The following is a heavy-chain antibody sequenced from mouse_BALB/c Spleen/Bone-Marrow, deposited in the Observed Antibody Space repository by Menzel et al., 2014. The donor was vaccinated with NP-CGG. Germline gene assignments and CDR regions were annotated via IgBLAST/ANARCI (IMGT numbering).Heavy chain of an antibody. CDR1: GFSLTIYG. D-gene: IGHD2-14*01. CDR2: SWAGGST. CDR3: AREGYDHGMDY. V-gene: IGHV2-9*02. J-gene: IGHJ4*01. Sequence: QVQLQQSGPGLVAPSQSLSITCTVSGFSLTIYGVHWVRQPPGKGLEWLGVSWAGGSTSYNSALLSRLTISKDISKSQVFIKMNSLQTDDTAVYYCAREGYDHGMDYWGQGTSVTVSS.